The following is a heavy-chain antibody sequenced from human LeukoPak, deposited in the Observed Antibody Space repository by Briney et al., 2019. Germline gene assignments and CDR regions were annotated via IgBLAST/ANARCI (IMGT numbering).Heavy chain of an antibody. CDR3: AKGDGGSDYFDY. Sequence: PGESLRLSCAASGFSFSTYWMHWVRQVPGKGLVWVSAISGSGGSTYYADSVKGRFTISRDNSKNTLYLQMNSLRAEDTAVYYCAKGDGGSDYFDYWGQGTLVTVSS. D-gene: IGHD2-15*01. CDR1: GFSFSTYW. V-gene: IGHV3-23*01. J-gene: IGHJ4*02. CDR2: ISGSGGST.